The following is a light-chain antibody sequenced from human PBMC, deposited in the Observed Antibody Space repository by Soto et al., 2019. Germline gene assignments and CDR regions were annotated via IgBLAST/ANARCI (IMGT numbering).Light chain of an antibody. CDR1: QSVGSSQ. V-gene: IGKV3-20*01. J-gene: IGKJ5*01. Sequence: EIVLTQSPGTLSLSPGETVTLSCSASQSVGSSQIAWYQHKPGQAPRLLIYAASSRATGIPDRFSGSGSGTDFTLTITRLEPEDFAVFYCHHYGASPRVTFGQGTRLEIK. CDR2: AAS. CDR3: HHYGASPRVT.